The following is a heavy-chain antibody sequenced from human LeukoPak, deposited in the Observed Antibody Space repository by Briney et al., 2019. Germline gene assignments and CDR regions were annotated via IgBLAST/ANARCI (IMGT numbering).Heavy chain of an antibody. D-gene: IGHD3-10*01. J-gene: IGHJ4*02. CDR3: ASAADYYGSGPRGDY. V-gene: IGHV3-30*04. CDR2: ISYDGSDK. Sequence: PGGSLRLSCAASGFTFSSYAMYWVRQAPGKGLEWVAVISYDGSDKFYADSVKGRFSISRDNSWNTLYLQMNSLRSEYTAVYYCASAADYYGSGPRGDYWGQGTLVTVSS. CDR1: GFTFSSYA.